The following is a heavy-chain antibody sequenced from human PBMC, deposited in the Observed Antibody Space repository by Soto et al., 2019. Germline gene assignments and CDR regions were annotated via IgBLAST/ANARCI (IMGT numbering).Heavy chain of an antibody. Sequence: EVQLLESGGGLVQPGGSLRLSCAASGFTFSSFALSWVRQAPGKGLEWVSAISGSGDGTDYAASVKGRFTISRDNSKITLYLQMNSLRAEDTAVYYCAGPGYSSQDYWGQGALVTVSS. CDR3: AGPGYSSQDY. D-gene: IGHD5-18*01. CDR1: GFTFSSFA. J-gene: IGHJ4*02. CDR2: ISGSGDGT. V-gene: IGHV3-23*01.